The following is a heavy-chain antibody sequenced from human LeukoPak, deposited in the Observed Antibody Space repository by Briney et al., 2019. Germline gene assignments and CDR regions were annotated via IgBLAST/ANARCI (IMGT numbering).Heavy chain of an antibody. J-gene: IGHJ1*01. V-gene: IGHV6-1*01. CDR1: GDRVSSNSAA. CDR2: TYYRSKWYN. Sequence: SRTLSLTCAISGDRVSSNSAAGDWISQSPSSGLGWLGRTYYRSKWYNDYAVSVKSRITINPDTSKNQFSLQLNSVTPEDTAVYYCTRTKDGYFQNWGQGTLVSVSS. CDR3: TRTKDGYFQN.